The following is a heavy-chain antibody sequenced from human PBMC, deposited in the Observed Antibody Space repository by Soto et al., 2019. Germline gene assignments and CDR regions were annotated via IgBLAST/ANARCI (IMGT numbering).Heavy chain of an antibody. CDR2: IYYSGST. Sequence: PSETLSLTCTVSGGSISSYYWSWIRQPPGKGLEWIGYIYYSGSTNYNPSLKSRVTISVDTSKNQFSLTFNSVTAMDTAVYYCAKIVGTGRGPWFDPWGQGTLVTVSS. CDR3: AKIVGTGRGPWFDP. CDR1: GGSISSYY. J-gene: IGHJ5*02. D-gene: IGHD1-26*01. V-gene: IGHV4-59*12.